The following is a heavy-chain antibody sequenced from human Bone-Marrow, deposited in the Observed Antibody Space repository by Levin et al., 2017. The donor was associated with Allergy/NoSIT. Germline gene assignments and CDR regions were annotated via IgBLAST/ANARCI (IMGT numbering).Heavy chain of an antibody. Sequence: ASVKVSCKVSGYTLTELSMHWVRQAPGKGLEWMGGFDPEDGETIYAQKFQGRVTMTEDTSTDTAYMELSSLRSEDTAVYYCATVRGYRPYFDYWGQGTLVTVSS. CDR3: ATVRGYRPYFDY. D-gene: IGHD5-12*01. CDR2: FDPEDGET. CDR1: GYTLTELS. J-gene: IGHJ4*02. V-gene: IGHV1-24*01.